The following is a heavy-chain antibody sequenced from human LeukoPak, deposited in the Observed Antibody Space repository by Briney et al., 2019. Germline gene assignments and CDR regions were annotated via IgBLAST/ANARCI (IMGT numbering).Heavy chain of an antibody. CDR2: INPNSGGT. CDR1: GYTFTGYY. CDR3: AAHSLYSSSWRFDY. V-gene: IGHV1-2*02. J-gene: IGHJ4*02. D-gene: IGHD6-13*01. Sequence: GASVKVSCKASGYTFTGYYMHWVRQAPGQGLEWMGWINPNSGGTNYAQKFQGRVTMTRDTSISTAYMELSSLRSDDTAVYYCAAHSLYSSSWRFDYWGQGTLVTVSS.